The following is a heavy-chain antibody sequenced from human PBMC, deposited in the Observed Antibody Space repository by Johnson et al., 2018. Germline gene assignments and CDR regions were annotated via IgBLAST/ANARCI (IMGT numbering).Heavy chain of an antibody. J-gene: IGHJ6*02. Sequence: QVQLVESGGGVVQPGRSXRLSCAASGFTFSSYGIHWVRQAPGKGLEWVAVISYDGTKKYYADSVKGRFTISSDNSKNTLYLQMNRLRAEDTAVYYCARARSWGIQLYYYYYGMDVWGQGTTVTVSS. CDR3: ARARSWGIQLYYYYYGMDV. CDR1: GFTFSSYG. V-gene: IGHV3-30*03. CDR2: ISYDGTKK. D-gene: IGHD5-18*01.